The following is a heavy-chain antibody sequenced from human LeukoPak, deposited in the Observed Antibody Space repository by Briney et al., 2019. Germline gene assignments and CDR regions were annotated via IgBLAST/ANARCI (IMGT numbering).Heavy chain of an antibody. Sequence: PGRSLRLSCAASGFTFSRYGIHWVRQGPGKGLEWVAVISYDGSNKYYADSVRGRFTISRDNSKDTLYLQMNSLRAEDTAVYYCAKDPLVRGVTYDFWGQGTLVTVSS. CDR1: GFTFSRYG. J-gene: IGHJ4*02. CDR2: ISYDGSNK. D-gene: IGHD3-10*01. V-gene: IGHV3-30*18. CDR3: AKDPLVRGVTYDF.